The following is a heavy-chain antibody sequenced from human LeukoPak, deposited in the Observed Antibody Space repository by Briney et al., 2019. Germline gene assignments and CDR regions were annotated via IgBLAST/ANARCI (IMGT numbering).Heavy chain of an antibody. J-gene: IGHJ4*02. V-gene: IGHV3-30-3*01. CDR3: GRATMVRGVAVDY. D-gene: IGHD3-10*01. CDR2: IAYDGSSK. CDR1: GFTFSDYA. Sequence: PGRSLRLSCAASGFTFSDYAMHWVRQAPGKGLEWVAVIAYDGSSKFHADSVVGRFTISRDSSKNTLYLQLNSLRTEDTAVYFCGRATMVRGVAVDYWGQGTLVTVSS.